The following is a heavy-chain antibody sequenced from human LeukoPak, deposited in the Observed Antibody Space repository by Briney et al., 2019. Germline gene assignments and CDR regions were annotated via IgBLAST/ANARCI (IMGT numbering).Heavy chain of an antibody. J-gene: IGHJ4*02. V-gene: IGHV4-39*02. CDR2: IYYSGST. CDR1: GGSISSSSYY. Sequence: SETLSLTCTVSGGSISSSSYYWGWIRQSPGKGLEWIGSIYYSGSTYYSPSLKSRVTISVDTSKNHFSLKLSSLTATDTAVYYCARDAVPIDYWGQGTLVTVSS. D-gene: IGHD2-2*01. CDR3: ARDAVPIDY.